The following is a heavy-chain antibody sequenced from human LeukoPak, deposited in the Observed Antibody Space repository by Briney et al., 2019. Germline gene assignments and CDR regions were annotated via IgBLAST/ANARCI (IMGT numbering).Heavy chain of an antibody. J-gene: IGHJ5*02. V-gene: IGHV4-59*11. CDR1: GVSISSHY. CDR2: MYNSETT. CDR3: ARDSSGAGNSWFDH. Sequence: SETLSLTCTVSGVSISSHYWSWIRQPPGKGLEWIGYMYNSETTKYNPSLKSRVTISVDTSKKQFSLTLRSVTAADTAVYYCARDSSGAGNSWFDHWGQGTLVTVSS. D-gene: IGHD6-19*01.